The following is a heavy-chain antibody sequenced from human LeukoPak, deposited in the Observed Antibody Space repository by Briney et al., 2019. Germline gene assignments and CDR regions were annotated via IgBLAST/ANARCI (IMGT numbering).Heavy chain of an antibody. V-gene: IGHV3-23*01. Sequence: PGGSLRLSCAASGFTFSSYAMSWVHQAPGKGLEWVSAISGSGGSTYYADSVKGRFTISRDNSKNTLYLQMNSLRAEDTAVYYCAKSIGPAGYNWNGYYYYYGMDVWGQGTTVTVSS. J-gene: IGHJ6*02. CDR2: ISGSGGST. D-gene: IGHD1-1*01. CDR3: AKSIGPAGYNWNGYYYYYGMDV. CDR1: GFTFSSYA.